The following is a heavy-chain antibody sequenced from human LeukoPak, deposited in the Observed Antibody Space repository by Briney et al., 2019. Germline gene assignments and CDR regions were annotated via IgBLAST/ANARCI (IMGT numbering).Heavy chain of an antibody. J-gene: IGHJ3*02. D-gene: IGHD3-16*02. V-gene: IGHV1-18*01. CDR1: GYTFTSFV. CDR2: IRPYNGNT. Sequence: GASVKVSCKASGYTFTSFVISWVRQAPGQRLEWMGWIRPYNGNTNYAQKLKGRVTMTTDTSTSTAYMELRSLRSDDTAVYYCARDLYDYVWGSYRFRDAFDIWGQGTMVTVSS. CDR3: ARDLYDYVWGSYRFRDAFDI.